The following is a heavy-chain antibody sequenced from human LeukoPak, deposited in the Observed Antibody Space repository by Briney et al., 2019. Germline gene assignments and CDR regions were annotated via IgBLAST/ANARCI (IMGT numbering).Heavy chain of an antibody. CDR1: GFTFSSYA. Sequence: GGALRLSCAASGFTFSSYAMSWVRQAPGKGLEWVSTISGSGGSTYYTDSVKGRFTISRDNSKNTLYLQLSSLSAEDTAVYYCASLTDPFGYWGQGTLVTVSS. D-gene: IGHD3-9*01. CDR3: ASLTDPFGY. V-gene: IGHV3-23*01. CDR2: ISGSGGST. J-gene: IGHJ4*02.